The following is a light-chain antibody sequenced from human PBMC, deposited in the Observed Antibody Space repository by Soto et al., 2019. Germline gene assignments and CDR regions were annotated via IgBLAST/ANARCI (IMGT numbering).Light chain of an antibody. CDR2: GAS. CDR3: QQLKNYPLT. Sequence: DLQMTQSPSSLSSSLGDSVTITWRASQSISRYLNWYQQKTGKAPKILIYGASTLQSGVPSRLSGSGSGTELNLTISRQQPEDFATYYCQQLKNYPLTFGGGTQVDIK. J-gene: IGKJ4*01. CDR1: QSISRY. V-gene: IGKV1-9*01.